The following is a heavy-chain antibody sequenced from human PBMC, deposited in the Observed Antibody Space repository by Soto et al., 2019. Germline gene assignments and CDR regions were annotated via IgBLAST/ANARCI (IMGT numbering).Heavy chain of an antibody. CDR1: GFTFSSYA. CDR2: ISGSGGSK. Sequence: EVQLLESGGGLVQPGGSLRLSCADSGFTFSSYAMSWVRQAPGKGLEWVSAISGSGGSKDYADSVKGRFTISRDNSKNTLYLQMSSLRAEDTAVCYCAKVNSGWYSYFDYWGQGTLVTVSS. J-gene: IGHJ4*02. CDR3: AKVNSGWYSYFDY. D-gene: IGHD6-19*01. V-gene: IGHV3-23*01.